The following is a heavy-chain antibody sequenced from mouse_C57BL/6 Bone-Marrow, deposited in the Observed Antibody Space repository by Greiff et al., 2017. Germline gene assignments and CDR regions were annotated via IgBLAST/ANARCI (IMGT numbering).Heavy chain of an antibody. V-gene: IGHV1-64*01. Sequence: QVQLQQPGAELVRPGASVKLSCKASGYTFTSYWMHWVKQRPGQGLEWIGMIHPNSGSTNYNEKFKGKATLTVDKSSSTAYMELSSLTSADSAVYYSASSRGGYYAMDYWGQGTSVTVSA. CDR3: ASSRGGYYAMDY. J-gene: IGHJ4*01. CDR1: GYTFTSYW. CDR2: IHPNSGST.